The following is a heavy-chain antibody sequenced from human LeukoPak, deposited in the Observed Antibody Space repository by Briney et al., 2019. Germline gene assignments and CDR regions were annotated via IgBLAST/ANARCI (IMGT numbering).Heavy chain of an antibody. CDR2: VSAYNGNT. J-gene: IGHJ4*02. Sequence: GASVKVSCKASGYTFTSYGISWVRQSPGQGLEWMGWVSAYNGNTNYAHKLQGRVTMTTDTSTSTAYMELRSLRSDDTAVYYCARRYCSRTSCSHYYFYYLGQGTLVTVSS. CDR3: ARRYCSRTSCSHYYFYY. V-gene: IGHV1-18*01. CDR1: GYTFTSYG. D-gene: IGHD2-2*01.